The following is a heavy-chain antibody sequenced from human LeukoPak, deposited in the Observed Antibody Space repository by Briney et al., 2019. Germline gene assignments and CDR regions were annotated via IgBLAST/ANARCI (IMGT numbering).Heavy chain of an antibody. V-gene: IGHV1-2*04. CDR2: INPNSGGT. D-gene: IGHD5-24*01. CDR1: GYTFTGYY. J-gene: IGHJ4*02. CDR3: ARGGSRVATINILDY. Sequence: GASVKVSCKASGYTFTGYYMHWVRQAPGQGLEWMGWINPNSGGTNYAQKFQGWVTMTRDTSISTAYMELSRLRSDDTAVYYCARGGSRVATINILDYWGQGTLVTVSS.